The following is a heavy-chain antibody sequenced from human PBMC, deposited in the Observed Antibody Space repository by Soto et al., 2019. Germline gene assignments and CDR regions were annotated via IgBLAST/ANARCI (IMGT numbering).Heavy chain of an antibody. V-gene: IGHV1-69*06. CDR2: TIPVFNTA. Sequence: QMQLEQSEAEVKKPGSSVKVSCKASGGTLSDHGVAWLRQAPGQGLEWMGGTIPVFNTAKYAQKFQGRVTVTADKFTNIAYMELSSLRSEDTAFYFCARGVYGSGNYYTGPSAFDIWGQGTMVIVSS. D-gene: IGHD3-10*01. J-gene: IGHJ3*02. CDR1: GGTLSDHG. CDR3: ARGVYGSGNYYTGPSAFDI.